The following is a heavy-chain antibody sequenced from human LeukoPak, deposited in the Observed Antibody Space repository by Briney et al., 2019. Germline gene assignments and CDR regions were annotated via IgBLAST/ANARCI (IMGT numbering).Heavy chain of an antibody. V-gene: IGHV3-7*01. CDR2: IKQDGSEK. Sequence: GGSLRLSSAASGFTFSSYWMSWVRQAPGKGLEWVANIKQDGSEKYYVDSVKGRFTISRDNAKNSLYLQMNSLRAEDTAVYYCARDGFYYDSSGLWDYWGQGTLVTVSS. CDR3: ARDGFYYDSSGLWDY. J-gene: IGHJ4*02. D-gene: IGHD3-22*01. CDR1: GFTFSSYW.